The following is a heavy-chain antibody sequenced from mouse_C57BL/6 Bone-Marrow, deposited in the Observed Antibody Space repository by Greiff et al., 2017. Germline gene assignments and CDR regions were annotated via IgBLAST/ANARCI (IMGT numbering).Heavy chain of an antibody. CDR3: ARSYYDYDGVAY. Sequence: LQQSGPGLVQPSQSLSITCTVSGFSLTSYGVHWVRQSPGKGLEWLGVIWSGGSTDYNAAFISRLSISKDNSKSQVFFKMNSLQADDTAIYYCARSYYDYDGVAYWGQGTLVTVSA. V-gene: IGHV2-2*01. CDR1: GFSLTSYG. D-gene: IGHD2-4*01. J-gene: IGHJ3*01. CDR2: IWSGGST.